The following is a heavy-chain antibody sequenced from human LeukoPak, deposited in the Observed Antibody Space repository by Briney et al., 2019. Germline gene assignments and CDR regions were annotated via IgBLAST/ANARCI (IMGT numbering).Heavy chain of an antibody. D-gene: IGHD4-17*01. CDR1: GGSISSSNW. J-gene: IGHJ4*02. V-gene: IGHV4-4*02. CDR3: ARVPFDYGEVGGDY. CDR2: IYHSGST. Sequence: SGTLSLTCAVSGGSISSSNWWSWVRQPPGKGLEWIGEIYHSGSTNYNPSLKSRVTISVDTSKNQFSLKLSSVTAADTAVYYCARVPFDYGEVGGDYWGQGTLVTVSS.